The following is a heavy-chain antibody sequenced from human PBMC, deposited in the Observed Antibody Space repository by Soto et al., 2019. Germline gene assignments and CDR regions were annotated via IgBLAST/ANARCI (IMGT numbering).Heavy chain of an antibody. V-gene: IGHV4-30-4*01. Sequence: PSETLSLTCTVSGGSISSDDYYWSWIRQAPGRGLEWIGYIHSSGSIYYNPSLKSRATMSIDTAGNQFSLRLMSLTAADTAVYYCARDQGVAAAGITWFDPWGQGSLVTVSS. CDR2: IHSSGSI. CDR1: GGSISSDDYY. CDR3: ARDQGVAAAGITWFDP. J-gene: IGHJ5*02. D-gene: IGHD6-13*01.